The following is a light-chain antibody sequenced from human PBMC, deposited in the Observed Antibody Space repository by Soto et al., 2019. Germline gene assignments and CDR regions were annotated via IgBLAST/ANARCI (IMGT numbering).Light chain of an antibody. CDR3: QSYDSSLSGSNV. J-gene: IGLJ1*01. CDR2: GNS. Sequence: QPVLTQPPSASATPGQRVTISCSGSSSNIASRSVYWYQQLPGTAPKLLIYGNSNRPSGVPDRFSGSKSGTSASLAITGLQAEDEADYYCQSYDSSLSGSNVFGTGTKLTVL. CDR1: SSNIASRS. V-gene: IGLV1-40*01.